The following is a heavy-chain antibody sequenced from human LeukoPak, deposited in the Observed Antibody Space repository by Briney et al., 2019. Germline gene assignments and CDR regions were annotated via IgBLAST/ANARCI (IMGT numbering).Heavy chain of an antibody. J-gene: IGHJ4*02. Sequence: GGSLRLSCAVSGFTLSGNYMSWVRQAPGKGLEWVSLIYSGGTTYYADSVKGRFTISRDNSKNTLYLQTNSLRAEDMAVYYCARRAGGYSHPYDYWGQGILVTVSS. V-gene: IGHV3-53*01. CDR3: ARRAGGYSHPYDY. D-gene: IGHD4-23*01. CDR2: IYSGGTT. CDR1: GFTLSGNY.